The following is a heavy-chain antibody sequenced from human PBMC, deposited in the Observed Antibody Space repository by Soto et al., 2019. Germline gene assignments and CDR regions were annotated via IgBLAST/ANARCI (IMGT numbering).Heavy chain of an antibody. V-gene: IGHV4-31*03. D-gene: IGHD3-22*01. Sequence: SETLSLTCTVSGGSISSGGYYWSWIRQHPGRGLEWIGYIYYSGSTYYNPSLKSRVTISVDTSKNQCSLKLSSVTAADTAVYYCARLDSSGYYYGYYFDSWGQGTLVTVSS. CDR3: ARLDSSGYYYGYYFDS. J-gene: IGHJ4*02. CDR2: IYYSGST. CDR1: GGSISSGGYY.